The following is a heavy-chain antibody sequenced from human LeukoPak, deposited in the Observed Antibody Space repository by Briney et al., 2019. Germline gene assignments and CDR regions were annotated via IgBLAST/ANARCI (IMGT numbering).Heavy chain of an antibody. CDR1: GGSLSSYY. J-gene: IGHJ4*02. V-gene: IGHV4-59*08. D-gene: IGHD3-22*01. Sequence: SETLSLTCTVSGGSLSSYYWSWIRQPPGKGLEWIGYIYYSGSTNYNPSLKSRVTISVDTSKNQFSLKLSSVTAADTAVYYCARVYVYDSSGYSALFDYWGQGTLVTVSS. CDR3: ARVYVYDSSGYSALFDY. CDR2: IYYSGST.